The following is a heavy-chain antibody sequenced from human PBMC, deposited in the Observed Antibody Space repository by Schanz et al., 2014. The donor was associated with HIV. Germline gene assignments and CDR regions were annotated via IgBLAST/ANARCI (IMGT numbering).Heavy chain of an antibody. CDR3: TREGNYYGGSGPGH. CDR1: GFTFNNYA. CDR2: INWNGDTT. D-gene: IGHD2-21*01. Sequence: EVQLLEFGGGLVRPGESLRLSCLASGFTFNNYAMSWVRQAPGKGLEWVAVINWNGDTTYYADSVKGRFTISRDNSNNVLFLHMPTLRAEDTAKYYCTREGNYYGGSGPGHWGQGALVSVSS. V-gene: IGHV3-23*01. J-gene: IGHJ4*02.